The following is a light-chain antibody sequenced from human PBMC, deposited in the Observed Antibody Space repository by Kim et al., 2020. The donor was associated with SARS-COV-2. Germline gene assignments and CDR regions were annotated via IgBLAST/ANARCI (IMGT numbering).Light chain of an antibody. CDR3: QQYGSSRQT. Sequence: LSPGEKVTVSGRASQTVTSSYVAWYQHKPGQAPRLLIYGASKRATGIPDRFSGSGSGTDFTLTISRLEPEDFAVYFCQQYGSSRQTFGQRSKLEI. V-gene: IGKV3-20*01. J-gene: IGKJ2*01. CDR1: QTVTSSY. CDR2: GAS.